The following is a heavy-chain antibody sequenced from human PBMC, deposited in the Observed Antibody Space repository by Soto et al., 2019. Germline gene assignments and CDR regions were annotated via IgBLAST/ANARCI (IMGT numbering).Heavy chain of an antibody. CDR3: ARGDDYDSSGYLFYYYYGMDV. CDR2: ISSSDNII. V-gene: IGHV3-48*03. CDR1: GFTFSSCE. J-gene: IGHJ6*02. Sequence: PGGSLRLSCAASGFTFSSCEMNWVRQAPGKGLEWLSYISSSDNIIYYADSVKGRFTISRDNAKNSLYLQMNSLRAEDTAVYYCARGDDYDSSGYLFYYYYGMDVWGQGTTVTVSS. D-gene: IGHD3-22*01.